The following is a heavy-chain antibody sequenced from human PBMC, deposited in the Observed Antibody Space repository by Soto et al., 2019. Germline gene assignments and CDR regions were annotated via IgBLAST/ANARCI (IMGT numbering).Heavy chain of an antibody. D-gene: IGHD3-10*01. V-gene: IGHV3-30*19. CDR1: GFTFSSYG. CDR3: AREVITTT. J-gene: IGHJ3*01. Sequence: QVQLVESGGGVVQPGRSLRLSCAASGFTFSSYGMHWVRQAPGKGLEWVAVISYDGSNKYYADSVKGRFTISRDNSKNTLYLQMNSLRAEDTAVYYCAREVITTTWGQGTMVTVSS. CDR2: ISYDGSNK.